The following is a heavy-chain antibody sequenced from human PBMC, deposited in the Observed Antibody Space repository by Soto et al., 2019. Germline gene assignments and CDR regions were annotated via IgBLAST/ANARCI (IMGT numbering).Heavy chain of an antibody. CDR1: GGSISNYY. V-gene: IGHV4-59*08. Sequence: QVQLQESGPGLVKPSETLSLTCTVSGGSISNYYWSWIRQPPGKGLEWIGYICYSGNTNYNPSLKSRVIISVDMSKNQFSLKLSSVTAGDTAVYYCARLIGRDWFDPWGQGTLVTVSS. CDR2: ICYSGNT. CDR3: ARLIGRDWFDP. J-gene: IGHJ5*02.